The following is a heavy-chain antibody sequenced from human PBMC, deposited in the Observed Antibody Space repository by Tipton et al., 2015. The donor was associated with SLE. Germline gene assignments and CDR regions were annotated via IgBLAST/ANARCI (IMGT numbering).Heavy chain of an antibody. CDR2: IYYSGST. D-gene: IGHD1-14*01. V-gene: IGHV4-59*06. J-gene: IGHJ3*01. CDR1: GGSLNNHF. CDR3: ARDPFLPGPGHGAFDV. Sequence: TLSLTCTVSGGSLNNHFCSWIRQSAGKGLEWIGNIYYSGSTYYNPPLQSRVTISGDTSKNQFSLKLTSVTAADTAVYYCARDPFLPGPGHGAFDVWGPGTMVTVSS.